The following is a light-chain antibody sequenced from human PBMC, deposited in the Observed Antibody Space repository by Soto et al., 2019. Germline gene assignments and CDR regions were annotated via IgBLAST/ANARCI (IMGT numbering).Light chain of an antibody. CDR2: GVT. CDR3: SSYTNSIPWL. J-gene: IGLJ3*02. Sequence: QSVLTQPASVSGSPGQSITISCTGTSSDAVSWYQLHPGKAPKLIIFGVTNRPSGVSNRFSGSKSGNTASLTISGLQAEDEADYYCSSYTNSIPWLFGGGTKLTVL. V-gene: IGLV2-14*01. CDR1: SSDAV.